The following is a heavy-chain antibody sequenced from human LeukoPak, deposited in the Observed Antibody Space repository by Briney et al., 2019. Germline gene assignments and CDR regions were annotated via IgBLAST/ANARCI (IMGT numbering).Heavy chain of an antibody. CDR2: IYYSGST. V-gene: IGHV4-59*01. CDR3: AGHHPRNTVDF. J-gene: IGHJ4*02. CDR1: GGSISSYY. D-gene: IGHD2-8*02. Sequence: SETLSLTCTVSGGSISSYYWSWIRQPPGKRLEWIGYIYYSGSTNYNPSLKSRVTISVDTSKNQFSLKLSSVTAADTAVYYCAGHHPRNTVDFWGQGTLVTVSS.